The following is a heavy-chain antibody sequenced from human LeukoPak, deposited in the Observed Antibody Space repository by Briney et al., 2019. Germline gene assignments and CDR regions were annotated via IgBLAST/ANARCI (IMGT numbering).Heavy chain of an antibody. J-gene: IGHJ4*02. V-gene: IGHV4-31*03. CDR1: GGSITINGYS. Sequence: SETLSLTCTVSGGSITINGYSWTWIRRHPGKGLEWIGYIFHNGKAYYNPSLKSRATISVDTSRNQFSLSLRSVTAADTAFYYCAKYSSGYYYGLNWGQGALVTVAS. D-gene: IGHD3-22*01. CDR2: IFHNGKA. CDR3: AKYSSGYYYGLN.